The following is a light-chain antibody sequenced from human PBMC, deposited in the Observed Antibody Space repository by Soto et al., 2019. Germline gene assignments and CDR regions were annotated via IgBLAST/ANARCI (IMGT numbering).Light chain of an antibody. J-gene: IGKJ1*01. CDR3: QQYGSSPRT. CDR2: GAS. CDR1: QSVSSSY. V-gene: IGKV3-20*01. Sequence: NVLTESRGTLSLSRGERATRSSRASQSVSSSYLAWYQQKPGQAPSLLIYGASSRATGIPDRFSGSGSGTDFTLTISRLEPEDFAVYYCQQYGSSPRTFGQGTKVDIK.